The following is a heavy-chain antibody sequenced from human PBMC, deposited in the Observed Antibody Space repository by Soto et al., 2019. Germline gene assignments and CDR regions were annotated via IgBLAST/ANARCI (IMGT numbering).Heavy chain of an antibody. CDR1: GGSFSDSY. CDR3: ARGGGEDIVVVPAAMPGEGDAYYYMDV. J-gene: IGHJ6*03. CDR2: INHSGGS. D-gene: IGHD2-2*01. V-gene: IGHV4-34*01. Sequence: QVQLQQWGARLLKPSETLSLTCAVYGGSFSDSYWTWIRQPPGKGLEWIWEINHSGGSNYNPSLKRRVTRSVDASNNQFSLKRASVTAADTAVYYCARGGGEDIVVVPAAMPGEGDAYYYMDVGGKGTTVTVSS.